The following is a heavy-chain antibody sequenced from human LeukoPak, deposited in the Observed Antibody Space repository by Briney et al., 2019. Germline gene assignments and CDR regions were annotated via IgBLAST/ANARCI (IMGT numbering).Heavy chain of an antibody. V-gene: IGHV1-2*02. CDR3: ARDRYGDGFAHLDY. J-gene: IGHJ4*02. CDR2: ITPSGGA. CDR1: GYTFTSYA. D-gene: IGHD5-24*01. Sequence: ASVKDSCKASGYTFTSYAIHWVRQAPGQGLEWMGWITPSGGANYAQKFQGRVAITWDTSITTAYMDLSRLTSDDTAVYYCARDRYGDGFAHLDYWGQGALVTVSS.